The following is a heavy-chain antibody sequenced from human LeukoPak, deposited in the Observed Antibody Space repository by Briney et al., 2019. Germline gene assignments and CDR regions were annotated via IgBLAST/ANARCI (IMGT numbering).Heavy chain of an antibody. V-gene: IGHV3-74*01. CDR1: GFTFSNDW. CDR2: IRFDGIST. D-gene: IGHD3-16*01. CDR3: ARGVRGGYYLDY. J-gene: IGHJ4*02. Sequence: GGSLRLSCAASGFTFSNDWMHWVRQAPGKGLVWVSRIRFDGISTNYADFVKGRFTISRDNARNTLYLQMNSLGDEDTAVYYCARGVRGGYYLDYWGQGSLVTVSP.